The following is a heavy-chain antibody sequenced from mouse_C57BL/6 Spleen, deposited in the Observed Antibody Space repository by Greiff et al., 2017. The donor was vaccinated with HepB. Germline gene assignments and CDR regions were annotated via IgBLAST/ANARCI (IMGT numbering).Heavy chain of an antibody. Sequence: VQLQQPGAELVRPGSSVKLSCKASGYTFTSYWMHWVKQRPIQGLEWIGNIDPSDSETHYNQKFKDKATLTVDKSSSTAYMQLSSLTSEDSAVYYCERWGYYGDYYAMDDWGQGTSVTVSS. D-gene: IGHD2-13*01. J-gene: IGHJ4*01. CDR2: IDPSDSET. CDR3: ERWGYYGDYYAMDD. V-gene: IGHV1-52*01. CDR1: GYTFTSYW.